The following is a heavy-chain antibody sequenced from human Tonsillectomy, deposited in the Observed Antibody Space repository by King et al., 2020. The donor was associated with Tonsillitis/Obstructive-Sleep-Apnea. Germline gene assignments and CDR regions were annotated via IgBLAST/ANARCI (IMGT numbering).Heavy chain of an antibody. CDR1: GGAISNFH. J-gene: IGHJ4*02. Sequence: VQLQESGPGLVKASETLSLTCTVSGGAISNFHWSWIRQPPGKGLEWIGHVYDGGSTRYNPSLKSRATISVDTSKNHFSLKLNSVTAADTAVYYCARDSGVGRAYPFDYWGQGTLVTVSS. D-gene: IGHD3-3*01. CDR3: ARDSGVGRAYPFDY. V-gene: IGHV4-59*01. CDR2: VYDGGST.